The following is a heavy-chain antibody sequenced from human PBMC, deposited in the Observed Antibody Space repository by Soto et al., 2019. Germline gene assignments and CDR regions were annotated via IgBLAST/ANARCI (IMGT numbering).Heavy chain of an antibody. D-gene: IGHD6-6*01. CDR3: ARARTLIAARPTGMDV. Sequence: QVQLVQSGAEVKKPGASVKVSCKASGYTFTSYYMHWVRQAPGQGLEWMEIINPSGGSTSYAQKFQGRVTMTRDTSTSTVYMELSSLRSEDTAVYYCARARTLIAARPTGMDVWGQGTTVTVSS. V-gene: IGHV1-46*01. CDR1: GYTFTSYY. J-gene: IGHJ6*02. CDR2: INPSGGST.